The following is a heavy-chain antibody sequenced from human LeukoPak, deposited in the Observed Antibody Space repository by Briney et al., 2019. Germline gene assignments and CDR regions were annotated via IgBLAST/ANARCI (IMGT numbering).Heavy chain of an antibody. CDR2: ISGSGGST. Sequence: GGSLRLSCAASGFTFSSYAMSWVRQAPGKGLEWVSAISGSGGSTYYADSVKGRFTISRDNSKNTLYLQMNSLRAEDTAVYYCAKDIVVVVAATSDYWGQGTLVTVSS. D-gene: IGHD2-15*01. CDR1: GFTFSSYA. J-gene: IGHJ4*02. CDR3: AKDIVVVVAATSDY. V-gene: IGHV3-23*01.